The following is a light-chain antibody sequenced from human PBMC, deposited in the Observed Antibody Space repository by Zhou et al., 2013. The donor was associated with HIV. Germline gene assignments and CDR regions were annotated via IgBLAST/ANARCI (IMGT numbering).Light chain of an antibody. CDR1: QSVDTR. J-gene: IGKJ1*01. CDR2: GAA. V-gene: IGKV3-15*01. CDR3: QFYNNWPPTWT. Sequence: IVLTQSPVTLSLSPGEGVTLSCRASQSVDTRLAWYQQRPGQAPRLLIYGAATRATGVPGRFSGSGSGTEFTLSISSLQTEDFAVYYCQFYNNWPPTWTFGQGTKVEMK.